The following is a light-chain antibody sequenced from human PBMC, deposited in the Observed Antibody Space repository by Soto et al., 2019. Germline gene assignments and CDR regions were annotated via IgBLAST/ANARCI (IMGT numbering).Light chain of an antibody. CDR2: ATS. J-gene: IGKJ4*01. V-gene: IGKV1-39*01. CDR1: QTVGRY. CDR3: QQTFRTPLLT. Sequence: DMQLTQSPSSLSASVGDTVIITCRTTQTVGRYLNWYQQKPGKAPKLLIYATSTLQSGVPFRFSGSGSGTAFTLTINSLQPEDFATYYCQQTFRTPLLTFGGGTKIQIK.